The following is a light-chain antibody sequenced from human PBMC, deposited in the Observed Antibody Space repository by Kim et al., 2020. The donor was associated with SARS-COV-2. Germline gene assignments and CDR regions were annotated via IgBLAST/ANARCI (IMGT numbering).Light chain of an antibody. CDR2: DTS. J-gene: IGKJ2*01. Sequence: EIVMTQSPATLSVSPGERATPSCRASQSVSSNLAWYQQKPGQAPRLLIYDTSTRATGIPTRFSGSGSGTEFTLTINSLQSEDFAVYYCQQYNNWPLYTFGQGTKLEI. V-gene: IGKV3-15*01. CDR1: QSVSSN. CDR3: QQYNNWPLYT.